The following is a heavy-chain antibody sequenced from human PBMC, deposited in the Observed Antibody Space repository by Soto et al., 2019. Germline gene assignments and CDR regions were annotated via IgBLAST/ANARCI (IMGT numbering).Heavy chain of an antibody. CDR1: GYTFTSYG. D-gene: IGHD1-26*01. CDR2: INAANGDT. V-gene: IGHV1-3*01. CDR3: VRSHVSATGIDWCHP. Sequence: GASVKVSCKASGYTFTSYGIHWVRQAPGQRLEWMGWINAANGDTKYSPKFQGRVTITRDTSASTAYMELSSLRSEDTAVYYCVRSHVSATGIDWCHPWGQGTAVTVSA. J-gene: IGHJ5*02.